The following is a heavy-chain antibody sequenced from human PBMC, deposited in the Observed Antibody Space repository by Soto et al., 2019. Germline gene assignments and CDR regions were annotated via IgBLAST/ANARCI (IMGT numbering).Heavy chain of an antibody. V-gene: IGHV3-30*03. CDR3: ATTPYSGYEYYFDY. Sequence: GGSLRLSCAASGFTFSSYGMHWVRQAPGKGLEWVAVISYDGSNKYYADSVKGRFTISRDNSKNTLYLQMNSLRAEDTAVYYCATTPYSGYEYYFDYWGQGTLVTVS. J-gene: IGHJ4*02. CDR1: GFTFSSYG. D-gene: IGHD5-12*01. CDR2: ISYDGSNK.